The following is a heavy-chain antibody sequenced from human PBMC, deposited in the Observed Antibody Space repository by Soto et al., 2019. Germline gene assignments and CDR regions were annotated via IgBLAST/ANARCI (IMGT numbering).Heavy chain of an antibody. J-gene: IGHJ4*02. CDR1: GFTFDDYA. CDR3: AKGESGSYPSGGGFDY. Sequence: GGSLRLSCAASGFTFDDYAMHWVRQAPGKGLEWVSGISWNSGSIGYADSVKGRFTISRDNAKNSLYLQMNSLRAEDTALYYCAKGESGSYPSGGGFDYWGQGT. V-gene: IGHV3-9*01. CDR2: ISWNSGSI. D-gene: IGHD1-26*01.